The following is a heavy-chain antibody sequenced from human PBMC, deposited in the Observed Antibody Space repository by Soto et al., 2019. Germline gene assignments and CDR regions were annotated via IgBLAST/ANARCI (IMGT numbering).Heavy chain of an antibody. Sequence: ASVKVSCKASGYTFTSYGISWVRQAPGQGLEWMGWISAYNGNTNYAQKLQGRVTTTTDTSTSTAYVELRSLRSDDTAVYYCARRSESGNSESAFDIWGQGTMVTVSS. CDR1: GYTFTSYG. J-gene: IGHJ3*02. CDR3: ARRSESGNSESAFDI. CDR2: ISAYNGNT. V-gene: IGHV1-18*01. D-gene: IGHD2-21*02.